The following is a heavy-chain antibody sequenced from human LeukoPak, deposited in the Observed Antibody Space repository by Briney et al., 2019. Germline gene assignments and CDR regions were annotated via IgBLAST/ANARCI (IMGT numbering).Heavy chain of an antibody. CDR2: IYTSGST. J-gene: IGHJ4*02. CDR3: ARAGTVVKPYYFDY. D-gene: IGHD4-23*01. V-gene: IGHV4-4*07. CDR1: GGSISSYY. Sequence: SETLSLTCTVSGGSISSYYWSWIRQPAGKGLEWIGRIYTSGSTNYNPSLKSRVTISVDTSKNQFSLKLSSVTAADTAVYYCARAGTVVKPYYFDYWGQGTLVTVSS.